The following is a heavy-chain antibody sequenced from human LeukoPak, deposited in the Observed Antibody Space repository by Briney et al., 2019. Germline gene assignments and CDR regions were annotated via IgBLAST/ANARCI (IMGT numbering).Heavy chain of an antibody. CDR2: IYPGDSDT. J-gene: IGHJ3*02. V-gene: IGHV5-51*01. D-gene: IGHD3-22*01. CDR3: ATHGHYYDSSGYHPSGAFDI. CDR1: GSSFTSYW. Sequence: GESLKISCKGSGSSFTSYWIGWMRQMPGKGLEWMGIIYPGDSDTRYSPSFQGQVTISADKSISTAYLQWSSLKASDTAMYYCATHGHYYDSSGYHPSGAFDIWGQGRMVTVSS.